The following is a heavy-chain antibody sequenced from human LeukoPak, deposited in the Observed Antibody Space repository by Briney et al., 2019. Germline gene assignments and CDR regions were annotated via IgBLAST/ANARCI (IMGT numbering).Heavy chain of an antibody. V-gene: IGHV1-46*01. Sequence: ASVKVSCKASGYTFTSYYIHWVRQAPGQGLEWMGMIKPSGGAPSYAQKFQDRVTMTSDTSTSTVYMEVSSLRSEDTAVYYCARKVYASNDYYYEYYLDCWGQGTLVTVSS. D-gene: IGHD3-22*01. CDR3: ARKVYASNDYYYEYYLDC. CDR2: IKPSGGAP. J-gene: IGHJ4*02. CDR1: GYTFTSYY.